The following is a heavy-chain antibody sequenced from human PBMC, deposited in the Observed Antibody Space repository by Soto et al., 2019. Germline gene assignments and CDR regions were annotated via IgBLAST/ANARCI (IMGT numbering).Heavy chain of an antibody. J-gene: IGHJ4*02. V-gene: IGHV3-23*01. CDR3: APRIVVVLGH. CDR2: NSGSGGST. D-gene: IGHD3-22*01. CDR1: GFTFSSYA. Sequence: PGGSLRLSCAASGFTFSSYAMSWVHQAPGKGLEWVSANSGSGGSTYYADSVKGRFTISRDNSKNTLYLQMNSLRAEDTAVYYCAPRIVVVLGHWGQGTLVTVSS.